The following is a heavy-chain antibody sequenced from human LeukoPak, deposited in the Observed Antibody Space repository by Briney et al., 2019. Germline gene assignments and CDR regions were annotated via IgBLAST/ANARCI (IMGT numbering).Heavy chain of an antibody. CDR2: ISWNSGSI. CDR1: GFTFDDYA. CDR3: ASRDYTSSKY. D-gene: IGHD2-2*02. V-gene: IGHV3-9*01. Sequence: GGSLRLSCAASGFTFDDYAMHWVRQAPGKGLEWVSGISWNSGSIGYADSVKGRFTISRDNAKNTLYLQMNSLRAENTAVYYCASRDYTSSKYWGQGTLVTVSS. J-gene: IGHJ4*02.